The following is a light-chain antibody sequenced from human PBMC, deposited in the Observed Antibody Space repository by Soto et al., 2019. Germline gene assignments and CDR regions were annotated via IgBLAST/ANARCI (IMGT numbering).Light chain of an antibody. Sequence: QSVLTQPASVSGSPGQSITISCTGNSSDVGGYNYVSWYQQHPGKAPKLMIYDVSNRPSGVSNRFSGSKSGNTASLTISGLQAEDEADYYCSSYTCSSSGVFGTGTKVTVL. CDR2: DVS. V-gene: IGLV2-14*01. J-gene: IGLJ1*01. CDR3: SSYTCSSSGV. CDR1: SSDVGGYNY.